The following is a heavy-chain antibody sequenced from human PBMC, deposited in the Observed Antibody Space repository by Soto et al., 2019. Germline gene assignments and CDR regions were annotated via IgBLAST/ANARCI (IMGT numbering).Heavy chain of an antibody. D-gene: IGHD3-3*01. CDR1: GYTFTSYY. Sequence: VASVKVSCKASGYTFTSYYMHWVRQAPGQGLEWMGIINPSGGSTSYAQKFQGRVTMTRDTSTSTVYMELSSLRSEDTAVYYCARGGNFWSGYQYYYYGMDVWGQGTTVTVSS. CDR3: ARGGNFWSGYQYYYYGMDV. CDR2: INPSGGST. V-gene: IGHV1-46*01. J-gene: IGHJ6*02.